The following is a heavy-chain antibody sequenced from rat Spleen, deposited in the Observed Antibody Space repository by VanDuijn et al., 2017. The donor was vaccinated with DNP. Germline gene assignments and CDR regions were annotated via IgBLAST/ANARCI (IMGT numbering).Heavy chain of an antibody. CDR1: GLTFSNYG. V-gene: IGHV5-29*01. CDR3: TRINYGGYYYVLDV. D-gene: IGHD1-11*01. Sequence: EVQLVESGGGLVQPGRSLKLSCEASGLTFSNYGMAWVRQAPTRGLEWVATISYDGSTTNYRDSVKGRFTISRDNAKSTLYLQMDSLRSEDTATYYCTRINYGGYYYVLDVWGQGASVTVSS. J-gene: IGHJ4*01. CDR2: ISYDGSTT.